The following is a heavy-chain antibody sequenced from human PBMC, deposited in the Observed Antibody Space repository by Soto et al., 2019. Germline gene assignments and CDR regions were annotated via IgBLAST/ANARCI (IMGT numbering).Heavy chain of an antibody. D-gene: IGHD3-10*01. J-gene: IGHJ4*02. V-gene: IGHV3-74*01. CDR1: GFIFKMYW. CDR2: IYNDGTYS. CDR3: TRGPRPVSTGTGAY. Sequence: GGSLRLSCAASGFIFKMYWMHWVRQSPGKGLVWISRIYNDGTYSDYADSVRGRFTISRDNVNDTLYLQMNNLRAEDSGLYYCTRGPRPVSTGTGAYWGQGTQVTVSS.